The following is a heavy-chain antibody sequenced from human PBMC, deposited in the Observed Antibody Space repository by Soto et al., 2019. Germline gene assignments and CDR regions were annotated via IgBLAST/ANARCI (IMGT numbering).Heavy chain of an antibody. Sequence: SVKVSCKASGGTFSSYTISWVRQAPGQGLEWMGRIIPILGIANYAQKFQGRVTITADKSTSTAYMELSSLRSEDTAVYYCARGTTVTTSYYYSMDAWGKGTTVTVS. CDR2: IIPILGIA. CDR3: ARGTTVTTSYYYSMDA. V-gene: IGHV1-69*02. D-gene: IGHD4-4*01. CDR1: GGTFSSYT. J-gene: IGHJ6*03.